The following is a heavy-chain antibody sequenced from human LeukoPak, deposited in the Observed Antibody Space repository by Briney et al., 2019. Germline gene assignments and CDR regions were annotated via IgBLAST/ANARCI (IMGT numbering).Heavy chain of an antibody. J-gene: IGHJ4*02. CDR2: ISGSGGST. V-gene: IGHV3-23*01. CDR3: AKKRGVLREFDY. D-gene: IGHD1-1*01. CDR1: GFTFSSYA. Sequence: GGSLRLSRAASGFTFSSYAMSWVRQAPGKGLEWVSAISGSGGSTYYADSVKGRFTISRDNSKNTLYLQMNSLRAEDTAVYYCAKKRGVLREFDYWGQGTLVTVSS.